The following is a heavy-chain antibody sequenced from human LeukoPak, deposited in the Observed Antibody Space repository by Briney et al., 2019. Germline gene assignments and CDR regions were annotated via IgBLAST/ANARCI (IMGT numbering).Heavy chain of an antibody. CDR1: GGSFSGYY. Sequence: SETLSLTCAVYGGSFSGYYWSWIRQPPGKGLEWIGEINHSGSTNYNPSLKSRVTISVDTSKNQFSLKLSSVTAADTAVYYCARGRYSGSYYRGGCGYWGQGTLVTVSS. J-gene: IGHJ4*02. V-gene: IGHV4-34*01. D-gene: IGHD1-26*01. CDR2: INHSGST. CDR3: ARGRYSGSYYRGGCGY.